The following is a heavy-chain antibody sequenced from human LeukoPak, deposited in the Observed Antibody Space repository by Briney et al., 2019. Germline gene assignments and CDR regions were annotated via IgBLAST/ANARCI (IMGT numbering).Heavy chain of an antibody. Sequence: SETLSLTCTVSGGSISSYYWSWIRQPPGKGLEWIGYIYYSGSTNYNPSLKSRVTISVDTSKNQFSLKLSSVTAADTAVYYCARQKITMVRGVIITRVGYFDYWAREPWSPSPQ. J-gene: IGHJ4*02. CDR1: GGSISSYY. CDR3: ARQKITMVRGVIITRVGYFDY. V-gene: IGHV4-59*08. CDR2: IYYSGST. D-gene: IGHD3-10*01.